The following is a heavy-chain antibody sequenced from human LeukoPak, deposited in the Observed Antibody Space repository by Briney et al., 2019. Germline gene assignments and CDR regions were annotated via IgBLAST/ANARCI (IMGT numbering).Heavy chain of an antibody. Sequence: ASVKVSCKASGYTFTGYYTHWVRQAPGQGLEWMGRMNPDSGDTNYAQKFTGRVAMTRDTSISTAYMELSSLRSDDTAVYYCARGAAVGQTRDYWGQGTLATVSS. D-gene: IGHD6-13*01. CDR2: MNPDSGDT. J-gene: IGHJ4*02. CDR1: GYTFTGYY. V-gene: IGHV1-2*06. CDR3: ARGAAVGQTRDY.